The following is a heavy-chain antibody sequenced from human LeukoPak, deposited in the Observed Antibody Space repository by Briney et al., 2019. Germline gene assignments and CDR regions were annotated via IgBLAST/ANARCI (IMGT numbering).Heavy chain of an antibody. Sequence: PGGSLRLSCAVSGFTFSDYAMSWVRQAPGRGLEWVSSFSVSVGKTYYADSVKGRFTISRDNSKNMLYLQMNSRTAEDSAVYYVAKEWDVVVTLPYYFDCWGQGTLVTVSS. J-gene: IGHJ4*02. CDR2: FSVSVGKT. CDR1: GFTFSDYA. D-gene: IGHD3-22*01. CDR3: AKEWDVVVTLPYYFDC. V-gene: IGHV3-23*01.